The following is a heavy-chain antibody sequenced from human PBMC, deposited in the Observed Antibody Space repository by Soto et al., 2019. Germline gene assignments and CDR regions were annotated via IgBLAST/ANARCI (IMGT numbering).Heavy chain of an antibody. CDR1: GYTFTSYS. Sequence: QVQLVQSGAEVKKPGASVKVSCKASGYTFTSYSISWVRQAPGQGLEWMGWISAYNGNTNYAQMLQGRVTMTTDTAPNTAYMELRSLRPDDTAVYYCARDAPPADYWGHGTLVTVSS. CDR3: ARDAPPADY. CDR2: ISAYNGNT. J-gene: IGHJ4*01. V-gene: IGHV1-18*04.